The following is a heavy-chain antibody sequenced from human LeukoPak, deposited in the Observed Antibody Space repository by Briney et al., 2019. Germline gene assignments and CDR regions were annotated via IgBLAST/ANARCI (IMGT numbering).Heavy chain of an antibody. J-gene: IGHJ5*02. D-gene: IGHD2-2*01. Sequence: ASVKVSCKASGYTFTSYGISWVRQAPGQGLEWMGWISAYNGNTNYAQKLQGRVTMTTDTSTSTAYMELRSLRSDDTAVYYCARSAGQLLWSNWFDPWGQGTLVTVSS. CDR1: GYTFTSYG. CDR3: ARSAGQLLWSNWFDP. CDR2: ISAYNGNT. V-gene: IGHV1-18*01.